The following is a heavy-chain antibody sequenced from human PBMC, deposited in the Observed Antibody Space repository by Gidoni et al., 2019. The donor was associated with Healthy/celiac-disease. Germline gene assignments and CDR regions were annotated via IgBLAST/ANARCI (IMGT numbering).Heavy chain of an antibody. Sequence: QLQLQESGTGLVTPSETLSLTCTVSGGSISSSSYYWGWIRQPPGKGLEWIGSIYYSGSTYYNPSLKSRVTISVDTSKNQFSLKLSSVTAADTAVYYSYGSGSQDYYGMDVWGQGTTVTVSS. CDR2: IYYSGST. CDR3: YGSGSQDYYGMDV. J-gene: IGHJ6*02. V-gene: IGHV4-39*07. CDR1: GGSISSSSYY. D-gene: IGHD3-10*01.